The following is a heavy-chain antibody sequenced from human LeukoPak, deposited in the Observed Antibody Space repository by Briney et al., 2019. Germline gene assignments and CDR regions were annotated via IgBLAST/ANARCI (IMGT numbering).Heavy chain of an antibody. D-gene: IGHD1-26*01. CDR1: GGSFSGYY. J-gene: IGHJ4*02. CDR3: ARDQVGALYY. V-gene: IGHV4-34*01. Sequence: KSSETLSLTCAVYGGSFSGYYWSWIRQPPGKGLEWIGEINHSGSTNYNPSLKSRVTISVDTSKNQFSLKLSSVTAADTAVYYCARDQVGALYYWGQGTLVTVSS. CDR2: INHSGST.